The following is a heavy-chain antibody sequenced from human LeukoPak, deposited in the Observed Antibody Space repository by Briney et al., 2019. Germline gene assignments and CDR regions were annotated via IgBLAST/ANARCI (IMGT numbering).Heavy chain of an antibody. CDR2: ISGSSGII. D-gene: IGHD3-22*01. Sequence: LAGGSLRLSCAASGFTFSSYAMSWVRQAPGKGLEWVSYISGSSGIIDYADSVRGRFTISRDNAKNSLYLQMNSLRAEDTAVYYCARRSTYYESSGQVPFDYWGQGTLVTVSS. CDR1: GFTFSSYA. V-gene: IGHV3-48*01. J-gene: IGHJ4*02. CDR3: ARRSTYYESSGQVPFDY.